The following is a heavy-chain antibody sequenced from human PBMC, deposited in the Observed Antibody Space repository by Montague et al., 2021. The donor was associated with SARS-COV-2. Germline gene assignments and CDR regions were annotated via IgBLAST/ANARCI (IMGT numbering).Heavy chain of an antibody. CDR3: VYRDYYYYYGMDV. V-gene: IGHV3-30-3*01. J-gene: IGHJ6*02. Sequence: SLRLSCAASGFTFSSYAMHWVRQAPGKGLEWVAVISYDGSNKYYADSVKGRFTISRDNSKNTLYPQMNSLRAEDTAVYYCVYRDYYYYYGMDVWGQGTTVTVSS. D-gene: IGHD5-12*01. CDR2: ISYDGSNK. CDR1: GFTFSSYA.